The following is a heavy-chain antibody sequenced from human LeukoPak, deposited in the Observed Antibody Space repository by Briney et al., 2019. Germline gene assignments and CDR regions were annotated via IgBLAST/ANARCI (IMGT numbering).Heavy chain of an antibody. CDR1: GFTFEDYA. V-gene: IGHV3-9*01. Sequence: GRSLRLSCAASGFTFEDYAMHWVRQAPGKGLEWVSGISWNRGSIGYADSVKGRFTLSRDNAKNSLYLQMNSLRAEDTALYYCARGGLYYYYGMDAWGQGTTVTVTS. CDR3: ARGGLYYYYGMDA. D-gene: IGHD3-16*01. J-gene: IGHJ6*02. CDR2: ISWNRGSI.